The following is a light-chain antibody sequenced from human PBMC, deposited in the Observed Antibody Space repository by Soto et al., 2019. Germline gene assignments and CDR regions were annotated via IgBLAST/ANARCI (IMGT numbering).Light chain of an antibody. CDR1: SSNIGSNS. V-gene: IGLV1-44*01. CDR3: AAWDDSLDNGVV. CDR2: NSN. Sequence: QSVLTQPPSASGTPGQRVTISCSGSSSNIGSNSVNWYQQLPGTAPKLLIYNSNQRPSGVPDRFSGSKSGTSASLAISGLQSEDEADYYWAAWDDSLDNGVVFGGGTKLTVL. J-gene: IGLJ2*01.